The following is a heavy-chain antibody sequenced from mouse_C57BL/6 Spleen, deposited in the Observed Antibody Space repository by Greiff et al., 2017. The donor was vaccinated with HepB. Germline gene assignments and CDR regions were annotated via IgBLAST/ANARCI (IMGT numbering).Heavy chain of an antibody. Sequence: EVQLMESGGGLVQPGGSLKLSCAASGFTFSDYYMYWVRQTPEKRLEWVAYISNGGGSTYYPDTVKGRFTISRDNAKNTLYLQMSRLKSEDTAMYYCARQILTGTRAMDYWGQGTSVTVSS. V-gene: IGHV5-12*01. CDR1: GFTFSDYY. D-gene: IGHD4-1*01. CDR3: ARQILTGTRAMDY. CDR2: ISNGGGST. J-gene: IGHJ4*01.